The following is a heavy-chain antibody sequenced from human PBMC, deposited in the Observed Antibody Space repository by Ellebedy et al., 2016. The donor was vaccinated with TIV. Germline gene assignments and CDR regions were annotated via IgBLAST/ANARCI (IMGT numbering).Heavy chain of an antibody. J-gene: IGHJ4*02. CDR2: MNPNGGNR. V-gene: IGHV1-8*03. CDR3: AALPTY. Sequence: AASVKVSCKASGYTFTSYDINWVRQATGQGLEWMGWMNPNGGNRGYAQKFQGRVTISRNTSISTAYMELSSLRSDDTAIYYCAALPTYWGQGTLVTVSS. CDR1: GYTFTSYD.